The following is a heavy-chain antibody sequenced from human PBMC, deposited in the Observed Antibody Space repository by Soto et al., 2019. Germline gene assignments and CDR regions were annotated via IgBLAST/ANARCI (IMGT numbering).Heavy chain of an antibody. CDR3: ARLDTPHYYYYGMDV. D-gene: IGHD1-1*01. Sequence: ASVKVSCKASGGTFSSYAISWVRQAPGQGLEWMGGIIPIFGTANYAQKFQGRVTITADESTSTAYMELSSLRSEDTAVYYCARLDTPHYYYYGMDVWGQGTTVTVSS. J-gene: IGHJ6*02. CDR2: IIPIFGTA. V-gene: IGHV1-69*13. CDR1: GGTFSSYA.